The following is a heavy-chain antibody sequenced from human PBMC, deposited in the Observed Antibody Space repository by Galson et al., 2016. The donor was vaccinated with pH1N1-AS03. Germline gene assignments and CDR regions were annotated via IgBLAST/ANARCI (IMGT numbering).Heavy chain of an antibody. CDR3: AKDRVYDDSQWVFDY. D-gene: IGHD5/OR15-5a*01. J-gene: IGHJ4*02. V-gene: IGHV3-23*01. CDR1: GFRLTSIA. CDR2: VVTSGDT. Sequence: LRLSCSASGFRLTSIAMTWVRQAPGKGLEWVSGVVTSGDTYFADSVKGRFSISRDDSKNTMYLQMDSLGVEDTAIYYCAKDRVYDDSQWVFDYWGQGNPVTVSS.